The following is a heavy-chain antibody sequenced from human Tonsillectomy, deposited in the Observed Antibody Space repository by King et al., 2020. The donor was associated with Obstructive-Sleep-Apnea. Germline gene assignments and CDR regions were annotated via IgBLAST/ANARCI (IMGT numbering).Heavy chain of an antibody. Sequence: VQLVESGGGVVQPGRSLRLSCAASGFTFSSYGMHWVRQAPGKGLEWVAVISYDGSNKYYTDSVKCRFTISIDNSKNTLFLQMNSLRAEDTAVFYCAKDYYYDSSGYLFDYWGQGTLVTVSS. J-gene: IGHJ4*02. D-gene: IGHD3-22*01. CDR3: AKDYYYDSSGYLFDY. CDR1: GFTFSSYG. CDR2: ISYDGSNK. V-gene: IGHV3-30*18.